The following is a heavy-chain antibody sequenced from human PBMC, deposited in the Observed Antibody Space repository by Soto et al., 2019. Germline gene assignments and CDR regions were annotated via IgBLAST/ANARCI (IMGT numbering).Heavy chain of an antibody. CDR3: ARIDPTHDAFDI. J-gene: IGHJ3*02. D-gene: IGHD3-9*01. CDR2: ISYDGSNK. Sequence: QVQLVESGGGVVQPGRSLRLSCAASGFTFSSYAMHWVRQAPGKGLEWVAFISYDGSNKYYADSVKGRFTISRDNSKNTLYLQMNSLRAEDTAVYYCARIDPTHDAFDIWGQGTIVTVSS. CDR1: GFTFSSYA. V-gene: IGHV3-30-3*01.